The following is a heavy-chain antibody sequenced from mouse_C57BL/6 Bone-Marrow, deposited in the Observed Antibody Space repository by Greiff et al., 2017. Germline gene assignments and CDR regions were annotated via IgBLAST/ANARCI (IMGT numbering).Heavy chain of an antibody. CDR3: ARITGGFDY. D-gene: IGHD4-1*01. CDR2: IWWDNAK. J-gene: IGHJ2*01. Sequence: QVQLKESGPGILQPSPPLSLSCSFSGFSLSTFGMGVGWIRQPSGKGVEWLAHIWWDNAKYYNPALKSRLTISKKTSKNQVFLRIAHVDTADPATYCCARITGGFDYWGQGTTLTVSS. V-gene: IGHV8-8*01. CDR1: GFSLSTFGMG.